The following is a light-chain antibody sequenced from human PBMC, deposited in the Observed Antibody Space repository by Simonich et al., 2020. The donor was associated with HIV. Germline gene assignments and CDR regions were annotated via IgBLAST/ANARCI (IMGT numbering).Light chain of an antibody. CDR3: QQRSNWYT. Sequence: EIVMTQSPATLSVSPGERATLSCRASQSVSSYLAWYQQKPGQTPRLLIYVTSNRATGIPARFSGSGSGTDFTLTISSLEPEDFAVYYCQQRSNWYTFGQGTKLEIK. CDR2: VTS. J-gene: IGKJ2*01. V-gene: IGKV3-11*01. CDR1: QSVSSY.